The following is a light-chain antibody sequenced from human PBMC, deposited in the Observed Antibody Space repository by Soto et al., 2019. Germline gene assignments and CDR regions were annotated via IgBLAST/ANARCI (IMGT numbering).Light chain of an antibody. J-gene: IGLJ2*01. Sequence: QSVLTQPDSLSGSPGQSITISCTGSSSDIGGFDLVSWYQQHPGKAPKLLLYEVNKRPSGVSNRFSGSKSDNTASLTISGLQADDEAYYYCCSYVGIRNFVFGGGTKLTVL. CDR1: SSDIGGFDL. CDR2: EVN. V-gene: IGLV2-23*02. CDR3: CSYVGIRNFV.